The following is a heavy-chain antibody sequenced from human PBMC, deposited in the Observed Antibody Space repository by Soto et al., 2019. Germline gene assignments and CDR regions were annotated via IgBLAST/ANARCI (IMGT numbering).Heavy chain of an antibody. V-gene: IGHV3-30-3*01. J-gene: IGHJ3*02. CDR3: ARDPRDMIVADDAFDI. D-gene: IGHD3-22*01. CDR1: GFTFSSYA. CDR2: ISYDGSNK. Sequence: PGGSLRLSCAASGFTFSSYAMHWVRQAPGKGLEWVAVISYDGSNKYYADSVKGRFTISRDNSKNTLYLQMNSLRAEDTAVYYCARDPRDMIVADDAFDIWGQGTMVTVS.